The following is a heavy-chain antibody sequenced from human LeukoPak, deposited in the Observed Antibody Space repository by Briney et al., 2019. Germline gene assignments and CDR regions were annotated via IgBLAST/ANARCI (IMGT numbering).Heavy chain of an antibody. D-gene: IGHD1-7*01. CDR1: GFTFSNDW. J-gene: IGHJ3*02. CDR3: ARDTTHSSGSTYFDALDM. Sequence: GGSLRLSCVSSGFTFSNDWVTWVRQAPGKGLEWVANIKRDGSQIHYAASVRGRFTISRDNTKLFLQMNSLRVEDTALYYCARDTTHSSGSTYFDALDMWGQGTMVSVSS. V-gene: IGHV3-7*01. CDR2: IKRDGSQI.